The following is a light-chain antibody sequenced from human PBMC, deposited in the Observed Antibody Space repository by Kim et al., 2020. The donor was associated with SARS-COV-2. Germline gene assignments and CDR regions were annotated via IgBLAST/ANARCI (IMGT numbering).Light chain of an antibody. Sequence: GQRVTLSCSGSRSNIGSNLVSWYLHLPGEAPKILIYGGNQRPSGVPDRFSGSQSGTAASLVISGLRSEDEADYYCASWDDNLSGFLFGGGTQLTVL. V-gene: IGLV1-47*01. J-gene: IGLJ2*01. CDR2: GGN. CDR3: ASWDDNLSGFL. CDR1: RSNIGSNL.